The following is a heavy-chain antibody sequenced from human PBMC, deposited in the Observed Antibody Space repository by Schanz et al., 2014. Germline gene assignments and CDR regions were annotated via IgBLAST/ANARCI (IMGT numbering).Heavy chain of an antibody. CDR1: GFTFSSYG. CDR2: IWYDGNNK. CDR3: AKYGGELGVSFEY. D-gene: IGHD7-27*01. V-gene: IGHV3-33*03. J-gene: IGHJ4*02. Sequence: QVQLVESGGGVVQPGRSLRLSCAAAGFTFSSYGMHWVRQDPGKGLEWVAVIWYDGNNKFYADSVKGRFTISRDNAKNSLYLQMNSLRPEDTAVYYCAKYGGELGVSFEYWGQGTLVTVSS.